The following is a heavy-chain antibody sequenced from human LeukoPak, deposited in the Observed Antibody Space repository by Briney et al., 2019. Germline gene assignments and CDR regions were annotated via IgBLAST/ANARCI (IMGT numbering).Heavy chain of an antibody. V-gene: IGHV1-2*02. D-gene: IGHD6-13*01. J-gene: IGHJ4*02. CDR1: GYTFTGYY. CDR2: INPNSGGT. Sequence: GASVKVSCKASGYTFTGYYMHWVRQAPGQGLEWMGWINPNSGGTNYAQKFQGRVTMTRDTSISTAYMELSRLRSDDTAVYYCARARRSSSWYLIDYWGQGTLVTVSS. CDR3: ARARRSSSWYLIDY.